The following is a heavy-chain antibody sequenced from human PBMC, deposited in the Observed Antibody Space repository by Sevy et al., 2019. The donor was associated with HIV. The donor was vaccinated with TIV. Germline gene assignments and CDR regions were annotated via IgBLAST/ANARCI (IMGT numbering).Heavy chain of an antibody. Sequence: ASVKVSCKASGYTFTGYYMHWVRQAPGQGLEWMGSINPDSGGPNYAPKFQGRVTLTRDTSISTAYMELSRLKSDDTAVYYCVRDDRDGYFDYWGQGTLVTVSS. CDR3: VRDDRDGYFDY. V-gene: IGHV1-2*02. J-gene: IGHJ4*02. CDR2: INPDSGGP. CDR1: GYTFTGYY.